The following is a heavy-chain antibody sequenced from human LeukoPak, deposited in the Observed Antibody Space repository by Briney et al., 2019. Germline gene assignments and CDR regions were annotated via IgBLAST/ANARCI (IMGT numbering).Heavy chain of an antibody. CDR1: GFTFSSYW. D-gene: IGHD3-10*01. CDR2: ISSNGGST. Sequence: GGSLRLSCEASGFTFSSYWMSWVRQAPGKGLEYVSAISSNGGSTYYADSVKGRFTISRDNSKNTLYLQMSSLRAEDTAVYYCVKDLGWFGELLSLDYWGQGTLVTVSS. V-gene: IGHV3-64D*06. J-gene: IGHJ4*02. CDR3: VKDLGWFGELLSLDY.